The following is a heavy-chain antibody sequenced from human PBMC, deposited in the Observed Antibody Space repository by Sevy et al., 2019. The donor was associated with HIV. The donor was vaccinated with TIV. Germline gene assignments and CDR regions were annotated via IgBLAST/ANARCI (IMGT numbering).Heavy chain of an antibody. Sequence: GGSLRLSCAASGFTFSDHYMDWVRQAPGKGLEWVGRTRGKANSYTTEYAASVKGRFTISRDDSKNSLFLQMNSLKTEDTAVYYCARVHSGTSCNYYYMDVWGKGTTVTVSS. V-gene: IGHV3-72*01. J-gene: IGHJ6*03. D-gene: IGHD1-26*01. CDR2: TRGKANSYTT. CDR3: ARVHSGTSCNYYYMDV. CDR1: GFTFSDHY.